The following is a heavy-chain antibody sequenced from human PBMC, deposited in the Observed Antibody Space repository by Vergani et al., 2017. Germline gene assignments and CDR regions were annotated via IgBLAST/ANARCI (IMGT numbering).Heavy chain of an antibody. D-gene: IGHD3-10*01. V-gene: IGHV3-33*01. Sequence: QVQLVESGGGVVQPGRSLRLSCAASGFTFSSYGMHWVRQAPGKGLEWVAVIWYDGSNKYYADSVKGRFTISRDNSKNTLYLQMNSLRAEDTAVYYCARDPSRLWFGEFFGGMDVWGQGP. J-gene: IGHJ6*02. CDR3: ARDPSRLWFGEFFGGMDV. CDR1: GFTFSSYG. CDR2: IWYDGSNK.